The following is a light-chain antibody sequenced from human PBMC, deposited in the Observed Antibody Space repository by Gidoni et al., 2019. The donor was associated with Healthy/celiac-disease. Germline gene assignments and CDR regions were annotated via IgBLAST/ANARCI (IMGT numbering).Light chain of an antibody. CDR2: KAS. J-gene: IGKJ1*01. V-gene: IGKV1-5*03. CDR3: QQYNSYSPA. CDR1: QSISSW. Sequence: DIQMTQSPSTLSASVGDRVTIPCRASQSISSWLAWYQQKPGKAPKLLIYKASSLESGVPSRFSGSVSGTEFTLTISSLQPDDFATYYCQQYNSYSPAFGQGTKVEI.